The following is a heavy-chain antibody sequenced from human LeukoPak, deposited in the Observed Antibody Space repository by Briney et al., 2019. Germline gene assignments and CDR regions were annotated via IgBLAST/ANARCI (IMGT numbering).Heavy chain of an antibody. D-gene: IGHD4-17*01. CDR2: IYCSGST. CDR1: GGSISSSSYY. J-gene: IGHJ5*02. CDR3: ARQYTVTKIHISWFDP. Sequence: SETLSLTCTVSGGSISSSSYYWGWIRPPPGKGLEWIGSIYCSGSTYYNPSLKSRVTISVDTSKNQFSMKLSSVTAPDTAVCYFARQYTVTKIHISWFDPWGQGTLVTVSS. V-gene: IGHV4-39*01.